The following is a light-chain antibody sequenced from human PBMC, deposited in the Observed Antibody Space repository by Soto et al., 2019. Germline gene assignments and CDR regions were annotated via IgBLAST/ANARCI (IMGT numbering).Light chain of an antibody. CDR1: SSDVGSYNL. CDR2: EGS. Sequence: QSALTQPASVSGSPGQSITISCTGTSSDVGSYNLVSWYQQHPGKAPKLMIYEGSKRPSGVSNRFSGSKSGNTASLTISGLQAEDEADYYCCSYAGGSTAVFGGGTQLTV. V-gene: IGLV2-23*01. CDR3: CSYAGGSTAV. J-gene: IGLJ2*01.